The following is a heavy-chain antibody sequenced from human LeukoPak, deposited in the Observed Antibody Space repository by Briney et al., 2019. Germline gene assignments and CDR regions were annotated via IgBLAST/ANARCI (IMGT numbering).Heavy chain of an antibody. V-gene: IGHV3-11*01. Sequence: GGSLRLSCAASGFTFSDYYMSWIRQAPGKGLEWVSYISSSGSTIYYADSVKGRFTISRDNAKNSLYLQMNSLRAEDTAVYYCAKDSMVEYYDFWSGYYTPNYYFDYWGQGTLVTVSS. D-gene: IGHD3-3*01. CDR2: ISSSGSTI. CDR3: AKDSMVEYYDFWSGYYTPNYYFDY. J-gene: IGHJ4*02. CDR1: GFTFSDYY.